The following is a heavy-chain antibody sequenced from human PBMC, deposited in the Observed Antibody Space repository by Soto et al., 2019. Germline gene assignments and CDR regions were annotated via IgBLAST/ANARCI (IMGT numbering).Heavy chain of an antibody. J-gene: IGHJ4*02. CDR1: GGSISSSSYY. CDR2: IYYSGST. D-gene: IGHD1-26*01. CDR3: ARLVGATTGMYYFDY. Sequence: PSETLSLTCTVSGGSISSSSYYWGWIRQPPGKGLEWIGSIYYSGSTYYNPSLKSRVTISVDTSKNQFSLKLSSVTAADTAVYYCARLVGATTGMYYFDYWGQGTLVTVSS. V-gene: IGHV4-39*01.